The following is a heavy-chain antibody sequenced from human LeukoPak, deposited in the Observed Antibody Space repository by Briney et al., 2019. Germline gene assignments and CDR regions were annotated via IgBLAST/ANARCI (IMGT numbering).Heavy chain of an antibody. V-gene: IGHV1-69*05. Sequence: AASVKVSCKASGGTFSSYAISWVRQAPGQGLEWMGGIIPIFGTANYAQKFQGRVTMTRDTSTSTVYMELSSLRSEDTAVYYCARASAMVRGVIITGPFDIWGQGTMVTVSS. CDR2: IIPIFGTA. CDR1: GGTFSSYA. J-gene: IGHJ3*02. D-gene: IGHD3-10*01. CDR3: ARASAMVRGVIITGPFDI.